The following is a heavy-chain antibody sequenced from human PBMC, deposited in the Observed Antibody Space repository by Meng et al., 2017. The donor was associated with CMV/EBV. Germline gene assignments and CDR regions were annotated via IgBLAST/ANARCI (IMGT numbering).Heavy chain of an antibody. CDR2: ISYDGSNK. D-gene: IGHD3-22*01. Sequence: GGSLRLSCAASGFTFSSYAMHWVRQAPGKGLEWVAVISYDGSNKYYADSVKGRFTISRDNSKNTLYLQMNSLRAEDTAVYYCARELARYYDSSGFDYWGQGTLVTVS. CDR1: GFTFSSYA. CDR3: ARELARYYDSSGFDY. J-gene: IGHJ4*02. V-gene: IGHV3-30*04.